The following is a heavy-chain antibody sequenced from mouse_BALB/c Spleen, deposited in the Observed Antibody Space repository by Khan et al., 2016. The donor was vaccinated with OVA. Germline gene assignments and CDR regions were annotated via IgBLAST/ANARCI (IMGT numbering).Heavy chain of an antibody. CDR2: INPSNGYT. V-gene: IGHV1-4*01. CDR3: VRDGAYHRNDGWFAY. J-gene: IGHJ3*01. CDR1: GYTFTSYT. Sequence: VQLQESGAELARPGASVKMSCKASGYTFTSYTIHWIKERPGQGPEWIGYINPSNGYTNYNQKFKDKATLTTDKSSTTAYLQLSSLTSDDSAVYNGVRDGAYHRNDGWFAYWGQGTLVTVSA. D-gene: IGHD2-14*01.